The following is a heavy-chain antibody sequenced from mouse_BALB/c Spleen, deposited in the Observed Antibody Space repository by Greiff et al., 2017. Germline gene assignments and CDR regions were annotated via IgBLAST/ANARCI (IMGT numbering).Heavy chain of an antibody. CDR1: GYTFTSYW. CDR3: ARRRMWYDAMDY. V-gene: IGHV1-7*01. J-gene: IGHJ4*01. CDR2: INTSTGYT. Sequence: QVQLKESGADLAKPGASVKMSCKASGYTFTSYWMYWVNQRPGQGLEWIGYINTSTGYTEYNQKFKDKATLTADKSSSTAYMQLSSLTSEDSAVYDCARRRMWYDAMDYWGQGTTVTVSS.